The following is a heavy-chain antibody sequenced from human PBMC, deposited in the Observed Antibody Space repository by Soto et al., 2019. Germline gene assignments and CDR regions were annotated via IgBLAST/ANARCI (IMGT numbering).Heavy chain of an antibody. V-gene: IGHV4-4*02. CDR3: ARARATIAAAAIFDC. CDR1: GGSISTSNW. J-gene: IGHJ4*02. Sequence: QVQLQESGPGLVKPSGTLSLTCAVSGGSISTSNWWSWVRQPPGKGLEWIGEVYRTGSTNYNPSLESRLTISVDKSKSQFSLKLTSVTAADTAGYYCARARATIAAAAIFDCWGQGTLVTVSS. CDR2: VYRTGST. D-gene: IGHD6-13*01.